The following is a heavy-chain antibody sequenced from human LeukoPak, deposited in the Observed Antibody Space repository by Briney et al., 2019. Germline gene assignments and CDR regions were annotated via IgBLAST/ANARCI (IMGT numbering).Heavy chain of an antibody. Sequence: PSETLSLTCTVSSGSISSGTYYWSWIRKPAGKGLEYIGRSYSSGSTNYNPSLKSRVSISVDTSKNQFSRKLHSVTAADTAAYYCARGYCTNGVCFGQNENGFDVWGQGTRVVVSS. CDR1: SGSISSGTYY. J-gene: IGHJ3*01. CDR3: ARGYCTNGVCFGQNENGFDV. CDR2: SYSSGST. V-gene: IGHV4-61*02. D-gene: IGHD2-8*01.